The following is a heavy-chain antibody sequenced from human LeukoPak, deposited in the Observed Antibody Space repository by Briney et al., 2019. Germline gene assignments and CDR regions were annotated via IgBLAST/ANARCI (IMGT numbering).Heavy chain of an antibody. CDR1: GHTFTSYD. V-gene: IGHV1-46*01. J-gene: IGHJ6*02. CDR3: ARAGYYYAMDV. CDR2: INPTGGST. Sequence: ASVKVSCKASGHTFTSYDINWVRQAPGQGLEWMGIINPTGGSTSYAQKFQGRVIMTRDTSTSTVYMELSRLSSEDTAVYYCARAGYYYAMDVWGQGTTVTVSS.